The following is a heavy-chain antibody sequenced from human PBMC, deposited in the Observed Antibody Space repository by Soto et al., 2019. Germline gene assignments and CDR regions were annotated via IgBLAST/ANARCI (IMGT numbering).Heavy chain of an antibody. CDR3: ARRQIPPPTRGAANARGAMDV. D-gene: IGHD6-13*01. CDR1: GFTFNNYG. Sequence: QVQLVESGGGVVQPGRSLRLSCAASGFTFNNYGMHWVHQAPGKGLEWLAVIWNDGSNSSYANSVKGRFTISRDNSKNTLYLQMSSLRAEYTGVYYCARRQIPPPTRGAANARGAMDVWGQGTTVTVSS. V-gene: IGHV3-33*01. CDR2: IWNDGSNS. J-gene: IGHJ6*02.